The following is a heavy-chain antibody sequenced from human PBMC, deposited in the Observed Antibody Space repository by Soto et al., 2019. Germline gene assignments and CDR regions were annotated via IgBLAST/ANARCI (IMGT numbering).Heavy chain of an antibody. CDR2: ISGSGGST. V-gene: IGHV3-23*01. CDR1: GFTFSSYA. Sequence: PGGSLRLSCVGSGFTFSSYAMSWVRQAPGKGLEWVSAISGSGGSTYYADSVKGRFTISRDNSKNTLYLQMNSLRAEDTAVYYCAKERGYSYGFISYYGMDVWGQGTTVTVSS. J-gene: IGHJ6*02. D-gene: IGHD5-18*01. CDR3: AKERGYSYGFISYYGMDV.